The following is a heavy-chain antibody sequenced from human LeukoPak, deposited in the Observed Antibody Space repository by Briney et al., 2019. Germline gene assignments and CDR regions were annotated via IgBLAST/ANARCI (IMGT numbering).Heavy chain of an antibody. CDR2: IQYDGSNI. Sequence: GGSLRLSCAASGFTFSTYGMHWVRQAPGKGLEWVTFIQYDGSNIQYADSVKGRFTISRDNSKNTLYLQMNSLRPEDTAVYYCARETYYDFWSGYYTAWNWFDPWGQGTLVTVSS. J-gene: IGHJ5*02. CDR1: GFTFSTYG. D-gene: IGHD3-3*01. CDR3: ARETYYDFWSGYYTAWNWFDP. V-gene: IGHV3-30*02.